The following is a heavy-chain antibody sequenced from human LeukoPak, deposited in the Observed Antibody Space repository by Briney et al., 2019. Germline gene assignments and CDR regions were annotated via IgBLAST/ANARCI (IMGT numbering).Heavy chain of an antibody. CDR1: GSSISSGLY. CDR3: ARLSIAVAGEDWFDP. CDR2: IYYTGST. V-gene: IGHV4-38-2*02. D-gene: IGHD6-19*01. J-gene: IGHJ5*02. Sequence: PSETLSLTCTVSGSSISSGLYWGWIRQPPGKGLEWIGSIYYTGSTYYNPSLKGRVSISVDTSKNQFSLKLSSVTAADTAVYYCARLSIAVAGEDWFDPWGQGTLVTVSS.